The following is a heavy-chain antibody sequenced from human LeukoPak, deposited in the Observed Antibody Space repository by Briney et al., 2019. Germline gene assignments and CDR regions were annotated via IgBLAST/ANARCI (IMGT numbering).Heavy chain of an antibody. CDR1: GGSFSGYY. D-gene: IGHD3-3*01. CDR2: INHGGST. Sequence: SETLSLTCAVYGGSFSGYYWSWIRQPPGKGLEWIGEINHGGSTNYNPSLMSRVAMSVDTSKNQFSLNLRSVTAADTAVYYCARGGVTIFGVVINEEYYFDYWGQGTLVTVSS. V-gene: IGHV4-34*01. CDR3: ARGGVTIFGVVINEEYYFDY. J-gene: IGHJ4*02.